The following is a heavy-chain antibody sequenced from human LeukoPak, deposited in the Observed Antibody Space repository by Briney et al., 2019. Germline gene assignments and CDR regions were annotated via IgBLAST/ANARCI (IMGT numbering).Heavy chain of an antibody. CDR3: ARQTYYYDSSGYYYDY. D-gene: IGHD3-22*01. Sequence: GGSLRLSCAASGFTFSSYWMHWVRQAPGKGLVWVSRINSDGSSTSYADSVKGRLTISRDNAKNTLYLQMNSLRAEDTAVYYCARQTYYYDSSGYYYDYWGQGTLVTVSS. J-gene: IGHJ4*02. CDR2: INSDGSST. V-gene: IGHV3-74*01. CDR1: GFTFSSYW.